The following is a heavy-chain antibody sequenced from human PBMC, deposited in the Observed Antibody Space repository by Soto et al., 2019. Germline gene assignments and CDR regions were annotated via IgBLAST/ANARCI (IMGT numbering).Heavy chain of an antibody. J-gene: IGHJ3*02. CDR1: GYTFTSYG. Sequence: GASVKVSCKASGYTFTSYGISWVRQAPGQGLEWMGWISAYNGNTNYAQKLQGRVTMTTDTSTSTAYMELRSLRSDDTAVYYCASDSVSLDIVVVVAATTGLAFDIWGQGTMVTVSS. CDR2: ISAYNGNT. D-gene: IGHD2-15*01. V-gene: IGHV1-18*01. CDR3: ASDSVSLDIVVVVAATTGLAFDI.